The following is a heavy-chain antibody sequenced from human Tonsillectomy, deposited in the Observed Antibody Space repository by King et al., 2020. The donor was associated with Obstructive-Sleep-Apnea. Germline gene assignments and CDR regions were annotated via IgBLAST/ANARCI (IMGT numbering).Heavy chain of an antibody. V-gene: IGHV3-30-3*01. Sequence: VQLVESGGGVVQPGKSLRLSCAASGFTFSNYDMHWVRQAPGKGLEWVAHISYDGSNKYYADSVKDRFTISRDKSKSTLYLEMSSLRAEETAMYYCARDLTGYSRSWGDGYWGQGTLVTVSS. CDR1: GFTFSNYD. CDR2: ISYDGSNK. J-gene: IGHJ4*02. CDR3: ARDLTGYSRSWGDGY. D-gene: IGHD6-13*01.